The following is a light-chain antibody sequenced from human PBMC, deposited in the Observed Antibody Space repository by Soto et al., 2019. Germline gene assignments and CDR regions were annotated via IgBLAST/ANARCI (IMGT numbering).Light chain of an antibody. J-gene: IGKJ2*01. CDR2: DAS. CDR3: QQYNSYPVT. CDR1: QSISSW. Sequence: DIQMTQSPSTLSASVGDRVTITCRASQSISSWLAWYQQKPGKAPKLLIYDASSLESGVPSSLSGSGSGTEFTLTISSLQSDDFATYYCQQYNSYPVTFGQGTKLEIK. V-gene: IGKV1-5*01.